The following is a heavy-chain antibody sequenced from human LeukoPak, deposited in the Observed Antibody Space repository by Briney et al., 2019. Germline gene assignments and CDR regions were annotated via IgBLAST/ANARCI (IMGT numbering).Heavy chain of an antibody. V-gene: IGHV3-21*01. Sequence: GGSLRLSCAASGFTFSSYSMNWVRQAPGKGLEWVSSISSSSSYIYYADSVKGRFTISRDNAKDSLYLQMNSLRAEDTAVYYCARDQSTNYGDVVGFDYWGQGTLVTVSS. CDR1: GFTFSSYS. D-gene: IGHD4-17*01. CDR3: ARDQSTNYGDVVGFDY. CDR2: ISSSSSYI. J-gene: IGHJ4*02.